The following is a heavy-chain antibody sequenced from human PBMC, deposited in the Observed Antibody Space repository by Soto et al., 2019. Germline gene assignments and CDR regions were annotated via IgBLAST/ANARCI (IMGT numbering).Heavy chain of an antibody. CDR3: ARQGSSGWYYYYYGMDV. J-gene: IGHJ6*02. Sequence: QLQLQESGPGLVKPSETLSLTCTVSGGSISSSSYYWGWIRQPPGKGLEWIGSIYYSGSTYYNPSLKSRVTISVDTSKNQFSLKLSSVTAADTAVYYCARQGSSGWYYYYYGMDVWGQGTTVTVSS. CDR1: GGSISSSSYY. CDR2: IYYSGST. D-gene: IGHD6-19*01. V-gene: IGHV4-39*01.